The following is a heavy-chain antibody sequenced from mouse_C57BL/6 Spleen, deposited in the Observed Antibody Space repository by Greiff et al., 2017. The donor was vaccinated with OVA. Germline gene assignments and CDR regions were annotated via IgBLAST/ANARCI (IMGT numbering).Heavy chain of an antibody. CDR1: GYAFTSST. CDR3: AKVDGYYVERAMDY. V-gene: IGHV1-4*01. Sequence: VQLLESGAELARPGASVKMSCKASGYAFTSSTMHWVKQRPGKGLEWIGYINPGSGYTNYNQKFKDKATLTADKSSSTAYMPLNSLTSEDSAVYYGAKVDGYYVERAMDYWGQGTTVTVSS. D-gene: IGHD2-3*01. J-gene: IGHJ4*01. CDR2: INPGSGYT.